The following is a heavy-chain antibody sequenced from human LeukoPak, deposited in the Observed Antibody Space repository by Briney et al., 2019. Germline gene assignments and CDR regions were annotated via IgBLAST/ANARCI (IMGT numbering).Heavy chain of an antibody. CDR2: ISAYSGHT. Sequence: ASVKVSCKASGYTFTSYDISWVRQAPGQGLEWMGWISAYSGHTNYAQKFQGRVTMTRDTSTTTVYMEMRSLRSDDTAVFYCARDYDDDSRCFGYWGQGTLVTVPS. J-gene: IGHJ4*02. D-gene: IGHD5-12*01. V-gene: IGHV1-18*01. CDR3: ARDYDDDSRCFGY. CDR1: GYTFTSYD.